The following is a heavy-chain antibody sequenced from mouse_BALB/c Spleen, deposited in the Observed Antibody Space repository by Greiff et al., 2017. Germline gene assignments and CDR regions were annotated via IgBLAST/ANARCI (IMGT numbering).Heavy chain of an antibody. V-gene: IGHV14-3*02. Sequence: EVQLQESGAELVKPGASVKLSCTASGFNIKDTYMHWVKQRPEQGLEWIGRIDPANGNTKYDPKFQGKATITADTSSNTAYLQLSSLTSEDTAVYYCARESMPHYYGSSFDYWGQGTTLTVSS. J-gene: IGHJ2*01. CDR3: ARESMPHYYGSSFDY. CDR2: IDPANGNT. CDR1: GFNIKDTY. D-gene: IGHD1-1*01.